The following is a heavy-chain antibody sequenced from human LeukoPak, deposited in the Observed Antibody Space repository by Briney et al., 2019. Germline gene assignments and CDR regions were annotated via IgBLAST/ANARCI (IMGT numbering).Heavy chain of an antibody. CDR3: ARESFAARWD. CDR1: GFTFSRYW. Sequence: GGSLRLSCAASGFTFSRYWMSWVRQAPGKGLEWVANIRQDGSEKDYVDSVKGRFTISRDNAKDSLYLQMNSLTAEDTAVYYCARESFAARWDWGQGTLVTVSS. CDR2: IRQDGSEK. V-gene: IGHV3-7*01. J-gene: IGHJ4*02. D-gene: IGHD6-6*01.